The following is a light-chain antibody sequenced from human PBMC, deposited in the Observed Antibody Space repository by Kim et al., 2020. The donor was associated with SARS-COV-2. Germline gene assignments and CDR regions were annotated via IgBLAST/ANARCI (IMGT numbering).Light chain of an antibody. CDR3: QQRSNWRT. CDR2: DAS. V-gene: IGKV3-11*01. CDR1: QSVSSY. Sequence: SLSPGERATLSCRASQSVSSYLVWYQQKPGQAPRLLIYDASNRATGIPARFSGSGSGTDFTLTISSLEPEDFAVYYCQQRSNWRTFGQGTKVDIK. J-gene: IGKJ1*01.